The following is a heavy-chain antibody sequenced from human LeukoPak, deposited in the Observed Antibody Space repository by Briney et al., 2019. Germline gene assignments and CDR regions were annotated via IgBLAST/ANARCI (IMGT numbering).Heavy chain of an antibody. Sequence: PSETLSLTCTVSGGSISSYYWSWIRQPPGKGLEWIGYIYYSGSTNYNPSLKSRVTISVDTSKNQFSLKLSSLTAADTAVYYCARHMNDFWSGYSRFDPWGQGTLVTVSS. CDR2: IYYSGST. CDR3: ARHMNDFWSGYSRFDP. J-gene: IGHJ5*02. CDR1: GGSISSYY. V-gene: IGHV4-59*08. D-gene: IGHD3-3*01.